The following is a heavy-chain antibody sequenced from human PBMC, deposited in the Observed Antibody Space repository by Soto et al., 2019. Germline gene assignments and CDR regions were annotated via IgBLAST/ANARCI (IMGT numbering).Heavy chain of an antibody. J-gene: IGHJ4*02. CDR3: ARYYGDYKNSFDC. CDR1: GGSISSGGYY. V-gene: IGHV4-31*03. D-gene: IGHD4-17*01. CDR2: IYYSGTT. Sequence: PAETRSLTGTVSGGSISSGGYYWSWIRQHPGKGLEWIGYIYYSGTTYNNPSLNSRVTLSVDTSKNQFSLKLNSVTAADTAVYYCARYYGDYKNSFDCWGQGTLVTVSS.